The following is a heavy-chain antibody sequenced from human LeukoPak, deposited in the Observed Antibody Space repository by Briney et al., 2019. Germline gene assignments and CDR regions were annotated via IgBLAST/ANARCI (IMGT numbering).Heavy chain of an antibody. Sequence: ASVKVSCKASGYTFTGYYMHWVRQAPGQGLEWMGWINPNSGRTNYAQKFQGRVTMTRDTSISTAYMELSRLRSDDTAVYYCARDPHEYGDYVLGYWGQGTLVTVSS. CDR2: INPNSGRT. CDR3: ARDPHEYGDYVLGY. V-gene: IGHV1-2*02. D-gene: IGHD4-17*01. J-gene: IGHJ4*02. CDR1: GYTFTGYY.